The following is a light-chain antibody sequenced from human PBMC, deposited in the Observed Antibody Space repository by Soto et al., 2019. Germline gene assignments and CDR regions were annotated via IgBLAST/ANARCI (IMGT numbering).Light chain of an antibody. V-gene: IGKV3-15*01. J-gene: IGKJ2*01. CDR1: QSVSSN. CDR2: GAS. Sequence: ELVMTQSPATLSVSPGERATLSCRASQSVSSNLAWYQQKPGQAPKLLIYGASTRATVIPARFSGSGSGTELTLTISSLQSEDFAVYYCQQYNNWPPYTFGQGTKLQIK. CDR3: QQYNNWPPYT.